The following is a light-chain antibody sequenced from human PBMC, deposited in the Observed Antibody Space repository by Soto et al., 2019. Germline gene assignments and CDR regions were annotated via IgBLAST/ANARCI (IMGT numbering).Light chain of an antibody. CDR3: QQRSNWPPV. J-gene: IGKJ4*01. Sequence: EIVLTQSPATLSLSPGERATLSCRASQSVRTYLSYVAWYQQRPGQAPRLLIYDASNRATGIPARFSGSGSGTGFTLTISSLRAEDFAVYYCQQRSNWPPVFGGGTKVEIK. CDR2: DAS. CDR1: QSVRTY. V-gene: IGKV3-11*01.